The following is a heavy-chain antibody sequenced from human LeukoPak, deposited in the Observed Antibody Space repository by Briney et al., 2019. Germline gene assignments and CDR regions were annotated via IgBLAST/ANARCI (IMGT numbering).Heavy chain of an antibody. V-gene: IGHV3-43*01. CDR3: AKDSTPFIGGYYGMDV. J-gene: IGHJ6*02. Sequence: GGSLRLPCAASGFTFDDYTMHWVRQAPGKGLEWVSLISWDGGSTYYADSVKGRFTISRDNSKNSLYLQMNSLRTEDTALYYCAKDSTPFIGGYYGMDVWGQGTTVTVSS. D-gene: IGHD3-16*02. CDR1: GFTFDDYT. CDR2: ISWDGGST.